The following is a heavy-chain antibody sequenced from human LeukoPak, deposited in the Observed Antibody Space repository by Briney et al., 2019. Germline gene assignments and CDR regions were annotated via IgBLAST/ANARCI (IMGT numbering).Heavy chain of an antibody. CDR1: GGSFSGYY. CDR3: ARGPTHAYCGGDCYPFPYYYYYMDV. Sequence: PSETLSLTCAVYGGSFSGYYWSWIRQPPGKGLEWIGEINHSGSTNYNPSLKSRVTISVDTSKNQFSLKLSSVTAADTAVYYCARGPTHAYCGGDCYPFPYYYYYMDVWGKGTTVTVSS. V-gene: IGHV4-34*01. CDR2: INHSGST. D-gene: IGHD2-21*02. J-gene: IGHJ6*03.